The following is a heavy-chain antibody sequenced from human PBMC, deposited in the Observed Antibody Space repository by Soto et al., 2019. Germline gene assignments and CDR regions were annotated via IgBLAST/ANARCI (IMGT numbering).Heavy chain of an antibody. J-gene: IGHJ3*02. CDR1: GFTFSSYG. D-gene: IGHD2-21*01. V-gene: IGHV3-33*01. Sequence: QVQLVESGGGVVQPGRSLRLSCAASGFTFSSYGMHWVRQAPGKGVEWVAVIWDDGSNKYYVDSVKGRFTISRDNPKNTLYLQMNSLRAEDTAVYDCARASQRSDSRGRDAFDSWGQGTMVTVSS. CDR2: IWDDGSNK. CDR3: ARASQRSDSRGRDAFDS.